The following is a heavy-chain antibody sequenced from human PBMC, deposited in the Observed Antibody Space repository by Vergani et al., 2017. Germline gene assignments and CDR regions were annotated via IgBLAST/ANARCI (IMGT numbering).Heavy chain of an antibody. V-gene: IGHV3-21*01. Sequence: EVQLVESGGGLVKPGGSLRLSCAASGFTFSSYSMNWVRQAPGKGLEWVSSISSSSSYIYYADSVKGRFTISRDNAKNSLYLQMNSLRAEDTAVYYCASSLLGGFGEFRIWGQGTLVTVSS. CDR2: ISSSSSYI. D-gene: IGHD3-10*01. CDR1: GFTFSSYS. J-gene: IGHJ4*02. CDR3: ASSLLGGFGEFRI.